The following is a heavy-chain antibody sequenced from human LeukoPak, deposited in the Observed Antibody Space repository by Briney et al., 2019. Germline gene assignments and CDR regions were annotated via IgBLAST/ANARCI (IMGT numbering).Heavy chain of an antibody. V-gene: IGHV1-46*01. D-gene: IGHD5-12*01. CDR2: INPSGGST. Sequence: ASVKVSCKASGYTFTSYYMHWVRQAPGQGLEWMGIINPSGGSTSYAQKFQGRVTMTTDTSTSTAYMELRSLRSDDTAVYYCARVWVDIVATILDYWGQGTLVTVSS. CDR3: ARVWVDIVATILDY. CDR1: GYTFTSYY. J-gene: IGHJ4*02.